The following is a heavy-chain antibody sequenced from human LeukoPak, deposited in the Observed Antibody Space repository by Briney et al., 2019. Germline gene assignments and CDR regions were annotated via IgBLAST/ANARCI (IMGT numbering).Heavy chain of an antibody. D-gene: IGHD1-26*01. CDR3: ARYSGSYPFDY. V-gene: IGHV4-39*07. CDR2: IYYSGST. J-gene: IGHJ4*02. Sequence: PGGSLRLSCAASGFTFSSYGMHWVRQPPGKGLEWIGSIYYSGSTYYNPSLKSRVTISIDTSKNQFSLKLSSVTAADTAVYYCARYSGSYPFDYWGQGTLVTVSS. CDR1: GFTFSSYG.